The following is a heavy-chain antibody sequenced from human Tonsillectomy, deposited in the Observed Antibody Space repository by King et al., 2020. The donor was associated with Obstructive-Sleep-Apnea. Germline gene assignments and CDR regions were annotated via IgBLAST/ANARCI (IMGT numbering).Heavy chain of an antibody. D-gene: IGHD1-26*01. CDR3: ARYPGTGGGLDL. CDR1: GYSFTSYW. V-gene: IGHV5-10-1*01. Sequence: QLVQSGAEVKKPGESLRISCRTSGYSFTSYWITWVRQKPGKGLEWMGRIDPDDSYTNYSPSFEGHVTLSGDKSVGTAYLHWSRLRASDTAIYYCARYPGTGGGLDLWGQGTVVTVTS. J-gene: IGHJ3*01. CDR2: IDPDDSYT.